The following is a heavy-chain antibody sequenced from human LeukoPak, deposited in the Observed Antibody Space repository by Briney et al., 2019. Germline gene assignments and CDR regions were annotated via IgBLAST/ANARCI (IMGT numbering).Heavy chain of an antibody. CDR3: ARQDGDGLYFFDY. V-gene: IGHV5-51*01. J-gene: IGHJ4*02. CDR1: AYSFTSYW. D-gene: IGHD5-24*01. CDR2: IYPGDFDT. Sequence: GESLKISCKGSAYSFTSYWIAWVRQTPGQGLEWMGIIYPGDFDTRYSPSFQGQVTISADKSISTAYLQWSSLKASDTAMYYCARQDGDGLYFFDYWGQGTLVTVSS.